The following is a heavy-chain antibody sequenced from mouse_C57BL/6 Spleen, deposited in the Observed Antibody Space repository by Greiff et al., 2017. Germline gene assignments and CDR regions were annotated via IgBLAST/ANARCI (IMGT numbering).Heavy chain of an antibody. CDR1: GFTFSSYA. D-gene: IGHD2-4*01. CDR3: ARDRGDYDEGWYFDV. V-gene: IGHV5-4*01. CDR2: ISDGGSYT. Sequence: DVKLVESGGGLVKPGGSLKLSCAASGFTFSSYAMSWVRQTPEKRLEWVATISDGGSYTYYPDNVKGRFTISRDTAKNNLYLQMSHLKSEDTAMYYCARDRGDYDEGWYFDVWGTGTTVTVSS. J-gene: IGHJ1*03.